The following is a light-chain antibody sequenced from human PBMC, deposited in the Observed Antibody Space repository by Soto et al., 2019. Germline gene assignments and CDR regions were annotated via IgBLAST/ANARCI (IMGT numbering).Light chain of an antibody. CDR3: QQSYITPHT. J-gene: IGKJ4*01. CDR1: HSIRSY. V-gene: IGKV1-39*01. CDR2: AAS. Sequence: DIQMTQSPSSLSPSVGDTVTITCRATHSIRSYLNWYRQKRGEAPELLIYAASSLQSGAPSGFSGRGSGTDFTLTISSLQPEDFATYYCQQSYITPHTFGGGTKVDIK.